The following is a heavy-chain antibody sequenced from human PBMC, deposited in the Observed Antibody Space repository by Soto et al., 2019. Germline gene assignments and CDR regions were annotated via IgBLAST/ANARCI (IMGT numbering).Heavy chain of an antibody. D-gene: IGHD2-21*01. Sequence: GGSLRLSSAASGFTFDDYAMHWVRQGPGKGLEWVSSISWNSGSIGYADSVKGRFTISRDNAKNSLYLQMNSLRAEDTALYFCAKDKASVISGGYGMDVWGQGTTVTVSS. CDR1: GFTFDDYA. V-gene: IGHV3-9*01. J-gene: IGHJ6*02. CDR3: AKDKASVISGGYGMDV. CDR2: ISWNSGSI.